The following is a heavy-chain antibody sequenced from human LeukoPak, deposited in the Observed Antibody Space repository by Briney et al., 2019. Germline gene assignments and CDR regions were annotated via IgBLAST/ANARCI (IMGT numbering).Heavy chain of an antibody. Sequence: SETLSLTCTVSGYSISSGYYWGWIRQPPGKGLEWIGSIYHSGSTYYNPSLKSRVTISVDTSKNQFSLKLSSVTAADTAVYYCARGAASSGWTFDYWGQGTLVTVSS. J-gene: IGHJ4*02. CDR2: IYHSGST. V-gene: IGHV4-38-2*02. CDR3: ARGAASSGWTFDY. D-gene: IGHD6-19*01. CDR1: GYSISSGYY.